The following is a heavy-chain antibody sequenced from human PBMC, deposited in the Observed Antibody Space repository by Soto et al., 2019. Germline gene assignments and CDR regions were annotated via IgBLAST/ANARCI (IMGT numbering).Heavy chain of an antibody. CDR1: GFTFSDNA. CDR2: ISATGGAT. V-gene: IGHV3-23*01. J-gene: IGHJ6*02. CDR3: AKFGFKRGLPGGYYYYGMDV. Sequence: EVQLLESGGGSVQPGGSLGLSCAASGFTFSDNAMIWVRQTPGGGLERVSRISATGGATHYADSVKGRFTISRDNSRNPLYLQVDSLRAEDTAIYYCAKFGFKRGLPGGYYYYGMDVWGQGTTVTVSS. D-gene: IGHD3-16*01.